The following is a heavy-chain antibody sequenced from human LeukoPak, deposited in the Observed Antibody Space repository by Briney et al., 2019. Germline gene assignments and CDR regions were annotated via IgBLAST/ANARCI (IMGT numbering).Heavy chain of an antibody. V-gene: IGHV3-64*01. CDR2: ISYNGDDT. D-gene: IGHD3-3*02. J-gene: IGHJ6*03. CDR1: GFSFSKFA. CDR3: ARGHFWSRYTYQDYFYYMDV. Sequence: GGTLRLFCAASGFSFSKFAMHWVRQASGRGLESVSGISYNGDDTYYANSVKGRFTISRHISKKTLYLQVGSLRVEDMVVYYCARGHFWSRYTYQDYFYYMDVWGKGTAVTVSS.